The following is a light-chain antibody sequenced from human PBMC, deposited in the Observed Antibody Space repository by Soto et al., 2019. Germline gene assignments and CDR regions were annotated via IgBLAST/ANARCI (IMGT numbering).Light chain of an antibody. CDR3: CSYAGSSTFGVV. J-gene: IGLJ2*01. CDR1: RSDVGSYNL. V-gene: IGLV2-23*01. Sequence: QYALTQPASVSGSPGQSITISCTGTRSDVGSYNLVSWYQQHPGKAPKLMIYEGSKRPSGVSNRFSGSKSGNTASLTISGLQAEDEADYYCCSYAGSSTFGVVFGGGTKLTVL. CDR2: EGS.